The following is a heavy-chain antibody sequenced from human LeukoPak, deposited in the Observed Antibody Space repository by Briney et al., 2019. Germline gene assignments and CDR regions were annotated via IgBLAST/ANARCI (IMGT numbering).Heavy chain of an antibody. J-gene: IGHJ3*02. Sequence: SQTLSLTCAVSGGSISIGGYSRSWIRQPPGKGLEWIGYIYHSGGTYYSPSLKSRVTISVDRSKNQFSLKLSSVTAADTAVYYCARILGDYYDSKYAFDIWGQGTMVTVSS. CDR1: GGSISIGGYS. CDR2: IYHSGGT. V-gene: IGHV4-30-2*01. CDR3: ARILGDYYDSKYAFDI. D-gene: IGHD3-22*01.